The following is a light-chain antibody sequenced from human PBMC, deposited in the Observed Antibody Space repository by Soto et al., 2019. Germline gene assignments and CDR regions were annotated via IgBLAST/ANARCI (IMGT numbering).Light chain of an antibody. J-gene: IGKJ2*01. CDR3: QQSYRTPHT. CDR2: AAS. CDR1: KSISSRY. Sequence: EIVLTQSPDTLSLSPGERATLSCSASKSISSRYLVWYQQKPGQAPRLLIYAASNLKSGVPSRFSGSGSGTNFTLTITDLQPEDFGTYYCQQSYRTPHTFSQGTKLETK. V-gene: IGKV3-20*02.